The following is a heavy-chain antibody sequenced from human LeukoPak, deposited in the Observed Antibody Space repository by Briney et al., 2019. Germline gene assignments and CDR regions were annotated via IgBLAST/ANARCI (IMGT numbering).Heavy chain of an antibody. CDR1: GGSLGVYY. D-gene: IGHD6-13*01. J-gene: IGHJ4*02. CDR2: INHKGTT. V-gene: IGHV4-34*01. Sequence: LSETLSLTCGVFGGSLGVYYWSWIRQSPGKGLEWIGEINHKGTTNYNPSLKSRVTLLVDTSKNQFSLNLDSMTAADTAVYYCARVAAAEQNIDCWGQGTLVTVSS. CDR3: ARVAAAEQNIDC.